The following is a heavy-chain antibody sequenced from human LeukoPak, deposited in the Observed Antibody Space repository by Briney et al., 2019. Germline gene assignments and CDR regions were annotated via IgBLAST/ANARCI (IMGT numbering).Heavy chain of an antibody. CDR2: IKQDGSEK. Sequence: GGSLRLSCAASGFTFSSYWMGWVRQAPGKGLEWVANIKQDGSEKYYVDSVKGRFTISRDNAKNSLYLQMNSLRAEDTAVYYCARPGYGSGSYYLDWGQGTLVTVSS. CDR3: ARPGYGSGSYYLD. V-gene: IGHV3-7*01. D-gene: IGHD3-10*01. J-gene: IGHJ4*02. CDR1: GFTFSSYW.